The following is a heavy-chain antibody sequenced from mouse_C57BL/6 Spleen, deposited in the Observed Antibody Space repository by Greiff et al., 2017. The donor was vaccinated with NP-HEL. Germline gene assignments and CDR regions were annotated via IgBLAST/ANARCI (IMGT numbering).Heavy chain of an antibody. CDR1: GFTFTDYY. CDR2: IRNKANGYTT. J-gene: IGHJ4*01. V-gene: IGHV7-3*01. CDR3: ARYEVFYAMDY. Sequence: EVMLVESGGGLVQPGGSLSLSCAASGFTFTDYYMSWVRQPPGKALEWLGFIRNKANGYTTEYSASVKGRVTISRDNSQSILYLQINALRAEDSATYYCARYEVFYAMDYWGQGTSVTVSS.